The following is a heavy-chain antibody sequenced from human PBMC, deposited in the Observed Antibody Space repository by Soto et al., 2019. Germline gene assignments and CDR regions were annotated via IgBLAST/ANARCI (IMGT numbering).Heavy chain of an antibody. CDR2: IYWDDDK. CDR3: AHRAGLQGTRDVGFFDC. V-gene: IGHV2-5*02. CDR1: GFSLSTSGVG. J-gene: IGHJ4*02. D-gene: IGHD1-26*01. Sequence: QITLKESGPTRVKPTQTLTLTCTFSGFSLSTSGVGVGWIRQPPGKALEWLAFIYWDDDKRYSPSLKTRLTIIKXXSXDPXLPTTTNMDRVDTASYYCAHRAGLQGTRDVGFFDCWGLRTLVTVSS.